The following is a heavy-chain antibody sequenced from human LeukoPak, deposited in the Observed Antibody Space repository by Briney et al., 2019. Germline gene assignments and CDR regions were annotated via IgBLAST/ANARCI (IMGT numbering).Heavy chain of an antibody. J-gene: IGHJ5*02. D-gene: IGHD3-3*01. CDR3: ARVGYDFWSGYPGP. V-gene: IGHV4-61*02. CDR1: GGSISSGSYY. Sequence: PSQTLSLTCTVSGGSISSGSYYWSWIRQPAGKGLEWIGRIYTSGSTNYNPSLKSRVTISVDTSKNQFSLKLSSVTAADTAVYYCARVGYDFWSGYPGPWGQGTLVTVSS. CDR2: IYTSGST.